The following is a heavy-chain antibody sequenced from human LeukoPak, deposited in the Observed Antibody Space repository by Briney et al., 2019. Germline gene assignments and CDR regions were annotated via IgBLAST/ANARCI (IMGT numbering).Heavy chain of an antibody. J-gene: IGHJ3*02. CDR1: GGSISSYY. CDR2: IYYTGAT. D-gene: IGHD4-11*01. Sequence: SETLSLTCSVSGGSISSYYWRWIRQPPGKGLEWIGYIYYTGATYYNPSLESRVTVSIDTSKRQLSLELRSGTAADTAVYFCARDRRESSKPNDAFDIWGQGTMVTVSS. CDR3: ARDRRESSKPNDAFDI. V-gene: IGHV4-59*01.